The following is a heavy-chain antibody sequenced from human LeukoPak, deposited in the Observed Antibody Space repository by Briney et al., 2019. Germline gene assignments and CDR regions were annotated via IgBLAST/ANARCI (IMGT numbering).Heavy chain of an antibody. D-gene: IGHD1-26*01. V-gene: IGHV4-30-2*01. J-gene: IGHJ4*02. CDR1: GASVSSGDFY. Sequence: SETLSLTCTVSGASVSSGDFYWSWIRQPPGRGLEWIGYIYHTGSTYYNPSLNGRATVSVDRSKNQFSLKLTSATVADTAVYFCANDRGGSYYLTVDNWGQGTRVTVSS. CDR3: ANDRGGSYYLTVDN. CDR2: IYHTGST.